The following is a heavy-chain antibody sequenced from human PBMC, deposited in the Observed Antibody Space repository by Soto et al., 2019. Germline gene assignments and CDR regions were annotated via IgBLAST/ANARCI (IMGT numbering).Heavy chain of an antibody. CDR3: AREKRIQLWKKYYYGMDV. CDR2: IWYDGSNK. J-gene: IGHJ6*02. Sequence: GSLRLSCAASGFTFSSYGMIWVRQAPGKGLEWVAVIWYDGSNKYYADSVKGRFTISRDNSKNTLYLQMNSLRAEDTAVYYCAREKRIQLWKKYYYGMDVWGQGTTVTVSS. D-gene: IGHD5-18*01. CDR1: GFTFSSYG. V-gene: IGHV3-33*08.